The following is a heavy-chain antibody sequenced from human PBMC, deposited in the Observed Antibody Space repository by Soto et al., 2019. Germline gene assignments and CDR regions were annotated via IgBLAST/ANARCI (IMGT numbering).Heavy chain of an antibody. Sequence: EVQLVESGGGLIQPGGSLRLSCAASGFAVSSKYMTWVRQAPGKGLAWVSVIYGGGTTYYADSVKGRFTISRDTSKNTLDLQMNSLRAEDTAVYYCVQTTGWPGLDFWGQGTLVTVSS. CDR3: VQTTGWPGLDF. CDR1: GFAVSSKY. D-gene: IGHD6-19*01. V-gene: IGHV3-53*01. CDR2: IYGGGTT. J-gene: IGHJ4*02.